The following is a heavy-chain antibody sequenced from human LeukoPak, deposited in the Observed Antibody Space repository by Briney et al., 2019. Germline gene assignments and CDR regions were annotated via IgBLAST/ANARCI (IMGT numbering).Heavy chain of an antibody. CDR3: LRGDSRDF. CDR1: GFAFSTYT. D-gene: IGHD3-22*01. V-gene: IGHV3-21*06. Sequence: GGSLRLSCAACGFAFSTYTMNWARQAPGKGLEWVASINSGGTTTHYAFSVKGRFTISRDNAQNVLYLQMNGLRVDDAAVYYCLRGDSRDFWGQGILVTVSS. J-gene: IGHJ4*02. CDR2: INSGGTTT.